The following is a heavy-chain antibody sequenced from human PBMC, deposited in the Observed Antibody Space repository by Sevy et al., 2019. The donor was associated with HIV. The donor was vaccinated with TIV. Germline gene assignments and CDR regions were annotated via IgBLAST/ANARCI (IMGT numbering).Heavy chain of an antibody. V-gene: IGHV3-30*02. Sequence: GGSLRLSCATSGFIFSSYGMHWVRQAPGKGLEWVAFIRDDGFTKYYLDSVKGRFTISRDTSKNTLYLQMNNLGTDDTSRYYCAKGPFLGQKDEDFEVWGQGTMVTVSS. D-gene: IGHD7-27*01. CDR1: GFIFSSYG. J-gene: IGHJ3*01. CDR2: IRDDGFTK. CDR3: AKGPFLGQKDEDFEV.